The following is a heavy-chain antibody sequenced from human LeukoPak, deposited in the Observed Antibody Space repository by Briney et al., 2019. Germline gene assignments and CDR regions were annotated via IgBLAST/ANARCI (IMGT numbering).Heavy chain of an antibody. V-gene: IGHV3-7*01. Sequence: GGSLRLSCEASGFTFSTHWMSWVRQAPGEGLEWVANIKEGGSEKYYVDSVKGRFTISRDNAKNSLDLKMNSLRGEDTAVYHCARRGESSRWNTYGTYHYYYYMDVWGKGTTVTVSS. CDR3: ARRGESSRWNTYGTYHYYYYMDV. CDR2: IKEGGSEK. CDR1: GFTFSTHW. J-gene: IGHJ6*03. D-gene: IGHD6-13*01.